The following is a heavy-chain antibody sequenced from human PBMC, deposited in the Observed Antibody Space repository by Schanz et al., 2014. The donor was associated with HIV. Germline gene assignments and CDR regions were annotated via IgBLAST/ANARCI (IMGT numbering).Heavy chain of an antibody. CDR2: ISNSGRT. Sequence: QVQLQESGPGLMKPSQTLSLTCTVSGGSISSGGYYWSWIRQHPVKGLEWIGYISNSGRTYYNPSLESRVTVSVDTSRNQFSLKVRSVTAADTAMYYCARVNGLYGNYEVDYWGLGALVTVSS. D-gene: IGHD4-17*01. CDR3: ARVNGLYGNYEVDY. CDR1: GGSISSGGYY. V-gene: IGHV4-31*03. J-gene: IGHJ4*02.